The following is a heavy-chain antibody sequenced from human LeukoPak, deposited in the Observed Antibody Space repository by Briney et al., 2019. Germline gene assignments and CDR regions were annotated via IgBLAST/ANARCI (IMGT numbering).Heavy chain of an antibody. CDR1: GGSISNVAYY. J-gene: IGHJ4*02. CDR3: ASGSGTEPPVFDY. Sequence: SQTLSLTCTVSGGSISNVAYYWSWVRQHPGKGLEWIGYIGYSGDSYYNPSLRSRVTISVDTSKNQFSLKLSSVTAADTAVYYCASGSGTEPPVFDYWGQGTLVTVSS. V-gene: IGHV4-31*03. D-gene: IGHD3-10*01. CDR2: IGYSGDS.